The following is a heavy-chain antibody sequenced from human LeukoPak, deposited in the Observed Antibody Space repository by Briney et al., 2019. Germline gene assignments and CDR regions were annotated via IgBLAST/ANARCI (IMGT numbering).Heavy chain of an antibody. V-gene: IGHV3-23*01. D-gene: IGHD3-9*01. CDR1: GFTFSSYA. Sequence: GGSLRLSCAASGFTFSSYAMSWVRQAPGKGLEWVSAISGSGGSTYYAGSVKGRFTISRDNSKNTLYLQMNSLRAEDTAVYYCAKVVPLYDILTGYYDYWGQGTLVTVSS. CDR2: ISGSGGST. CDR3: AKVVPLYDILTGYYDY. J-gene: IGHJ4*02.